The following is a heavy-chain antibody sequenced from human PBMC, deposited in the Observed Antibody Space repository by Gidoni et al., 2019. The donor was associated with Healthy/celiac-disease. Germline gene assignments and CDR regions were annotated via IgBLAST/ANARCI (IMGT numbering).Heavy chain of an antibody. J-gene: IGHJ6*02. Sequence: QVQLVQSGAEVKKPGASVQVSCKASGYTFTSYGISWVRQAPGQGLEWMGWISAYNGNTNYAQKLQGRVTMTTDTSTSTAYMELRSLRSDDTAVYYCARAVGATQGGDYYYYGMDVWGQGTTVTVSS. CDR3: ARAVGATQGGDYYYYGMDV. CDR2: ISAYNGNT. D-gene: IGHD1-26*01. V-gene: IGHV1-18*01. CDR1: GYTFTSYG.